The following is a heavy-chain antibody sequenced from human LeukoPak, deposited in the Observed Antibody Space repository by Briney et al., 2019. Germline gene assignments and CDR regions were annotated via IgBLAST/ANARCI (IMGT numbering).Heavy chain of an antibody. CDR2: ISASGGST. D-gene: IGHD2-2*01. V-gene: IGHV3-23*01. J-gene: IGHJ4*02. Sequence: GGSLRLSCAASGFTFSTYAMSWVRQAPGKGLEWVSGISASGGSTYYADSVKGRFTISRDYSKDTLYLQMNSLRAEDTAVYYCAKDSGGYCSSTSCYWNYWGQGTLVTVSS. CDR3: AKDSGGYCSSTSCYWNY. CDR1: GFTFSTYA.